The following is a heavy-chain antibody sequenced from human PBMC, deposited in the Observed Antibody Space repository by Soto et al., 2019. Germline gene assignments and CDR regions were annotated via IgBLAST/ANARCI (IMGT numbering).Heavy chain of an antibody. D-gene: IGHD3-10*01. V-gene: IGHV4-31*03. Sequence: QVQLQESGPGLVKPSQTLSLTCTVSGGSISSGGYYWSWIRQHPGKGLEWIGYIYYSGSTYYNPSRKSRVTISADTSKNQFSLKLSSVTAADTAVYYCARAGSEGNYYYYGMDVWGQGTTVTVSS. CDR2: IYYSGST. CDR1: GGSISSGGYY. CDR3: ARAGSEGNYYYYGMDV. J-gene: IGHJ6*02.